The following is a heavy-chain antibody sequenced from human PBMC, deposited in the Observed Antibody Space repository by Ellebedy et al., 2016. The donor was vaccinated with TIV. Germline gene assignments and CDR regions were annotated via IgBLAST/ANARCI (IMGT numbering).Heavy chain of an antibody. D-gene: IGHD2-2*02. CDR3: AQFRHGEMCTSTSCYTSYFFES. V-gene: IGHV4-59*13. CDR2: LHYSGST. J-gene: IGHJ4*02. Sequence: SETLSLXXSVSGGSISTYYWGWIRQAPGKGLDWIGYLHYSGSTHYNPSLKSRVTISLDTSKNQFSLKLSSVTVADTAVYYCAQFRHGEMCTSTSCYTSYFFESWGQGTLVTVSS. CDR1: GGSISTYY.